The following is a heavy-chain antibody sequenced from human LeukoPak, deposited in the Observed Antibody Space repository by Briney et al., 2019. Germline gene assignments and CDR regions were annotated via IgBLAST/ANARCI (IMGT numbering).Heavy chain of an antibody. CDR2: ISSTGSFI. CDR3: ARADCSGGTCRLDF. Sequence: GGSLRLSCAASGFTFNNYYMSWVRQAPGKGLEWVASISSTGSFISYADSVKGRFTISRSNAFNALYVQMNRLRADDTALYFCARADCSGGTCRLDFWGQGALVTVSS. V-gene: IGHV3-21*01. J-gene: IGHJ4*02. CDR1: GFTFNNYY. D-gene: IGHD2-15*01.